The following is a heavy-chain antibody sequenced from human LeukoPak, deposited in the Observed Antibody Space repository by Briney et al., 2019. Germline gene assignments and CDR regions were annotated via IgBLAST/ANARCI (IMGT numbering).Heavy chain of an antibody. CDR1: GFTFSDYW. J-gene: IGHJ4*02. D-gene: IGHD2-15*01. CDR3: AGGAGWSIDY. V-gene: IGHV3-7*01. Sequence: GGSMRLSCAASGFTFSDYWMNWVRQPQGKGLEWVAILKQDGSEILYVDSVKGRFTISRDNAKNSLYLQMNSLRAEDTAVYYCAGGAGWSIDYWGQGTLVTVSS. CDR2: LKQDGSEI.